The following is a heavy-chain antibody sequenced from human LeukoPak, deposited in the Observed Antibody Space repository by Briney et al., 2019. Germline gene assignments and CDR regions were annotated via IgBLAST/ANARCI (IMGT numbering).Heavy chain of an antibody. Sequence: PGGSLRLSCAASGFTFSSYSMNWVRQAPGKGLEWVSSISSSSSYIYYADSVKGRFTISRDNAKNSLYLQMDSLRAEDTAVYNCAGRPHGSGSYYSPGYWGQGTLVTVSS. D-gene: IGHD3-10*01. CDR1: GFTFSSYS. V-gene: IGHV3-21*01. CDR3: AGRPHGSGSYYSPGY. CDR2: ISSSSSYI. J-gene: IGHJ4*02.